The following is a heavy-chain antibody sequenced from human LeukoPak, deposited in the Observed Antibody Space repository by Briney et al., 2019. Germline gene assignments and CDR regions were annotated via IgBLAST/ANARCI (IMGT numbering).Heavy chain of an antibody. J-gene: IGHJ4*02. V-gene: IGHV3-53*01. D-gene: IGHD2-2*01. CDR3: ARSTSYHFDS. CDR1: GFTVSTNY. Sequence: TGGSLRLSCVASGFTVSTNYLSWVRQAPGKGLEWASVIYAGGAAYYADYVKGRFTISRDTSNNTLILQMHSLGVDDTAVYYCARSTSYHFDSWGQGTLVTVSS. CDR2: IYAGGAA.